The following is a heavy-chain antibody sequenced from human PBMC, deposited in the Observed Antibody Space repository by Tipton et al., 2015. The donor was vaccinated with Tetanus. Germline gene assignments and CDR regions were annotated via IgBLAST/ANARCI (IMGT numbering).Heavy chain of an antibody. CDR1: GFTFINYG. V-gene: IGHV3-21*04. Sequence: GSLRLSCAASGFTFINYGMNWVRQAPGKGLEWVSSIDSSSSASYIYYADSVKGRFTISRDNAKNSLYLQMNSLRAEDTALYYCAKDTGVTPHYGMDVWGQGTTVTVSS. D-gene: IGHD2-21*02. J-gene: IGHJ6*02. CDR3: AKDTGVTPHYGMDV. CDR2: IDSSSSASYI.